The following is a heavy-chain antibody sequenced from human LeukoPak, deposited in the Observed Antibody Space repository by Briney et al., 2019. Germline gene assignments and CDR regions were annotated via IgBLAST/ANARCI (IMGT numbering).Heavy chain of an antibody. Sequence: GGSLRLSCAASGFTVSSNYMSWVRQAPGKGLEWVSVIYSGGSTYYADSVKGRFTISRDNSKNTLYLQMNSLRAEDTAVYYCASGVVVITDGDYLDYWGQGTLVTVSS. D-gene: IGHD3-22*01. J-gene: IGHJ4*02. CDR3: ASGVVVITDGDYLDY. CDR1: GFTVSSNY. V-gene: IGHV3-66*01. CDR2: IYSGGST.